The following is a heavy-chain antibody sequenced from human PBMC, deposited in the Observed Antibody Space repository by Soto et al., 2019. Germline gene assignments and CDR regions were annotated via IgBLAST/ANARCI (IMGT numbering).Heavy chain of an antibody. D-gene: IGHD3-22*01. Sequence: GESLKISSKGSGYRFTSYWSSWVRQMPGKGLEWMGRIDPSDSYTNYSPSFQGHVTISADKSISTAYLQWSSLKASDTAMYYCARRGYYDSSGYWSYFDYWGQGTLVTASS. CDR1: GYRFTSYW. J-gene: IGHJ4*02. V-gene: IGHV5-10-1*01. CDR2: IDPSDSYT. CDR3: ARRGYYDSSGYWSYFDY.